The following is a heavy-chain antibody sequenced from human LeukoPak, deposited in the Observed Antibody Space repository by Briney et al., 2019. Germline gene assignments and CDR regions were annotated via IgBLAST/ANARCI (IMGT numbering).Heavy chain of an antibody. D-gene: IGHD3-10*01. V-gene: IGHV3-23*01. CDR1: GFTFSSYA. J-gene: IGHJ4*02. CDR3: ARDLWFGESAHDY. CDR2: ISGSGGST. Sequence: GSLRLSCAASGFTFSSYAMSWVRQAPGKGLEWVSAISGSGGSTYYADSVKGRFTISRDNAKNSLYLQMNSLRDEDTAVYYCARDLWFGESAHDYWGQGTLVTVSS.